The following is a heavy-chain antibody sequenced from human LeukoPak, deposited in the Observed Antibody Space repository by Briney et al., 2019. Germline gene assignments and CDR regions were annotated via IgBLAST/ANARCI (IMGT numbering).Heavy chain of an antibody. V-gene: IGHV4-38-2*01. Sequence: SETLSLTCAVSGYSKSSGCYWGSIRQPPGKGLEWIGSIYHSGSTYYNPSLKSRVTISVDTSKNQFSLKLSSVTAADTAVYYCASGEESSAYYYYYYTDVWGKGTTVTVSS. CDR1: GYSKSSGCY. CDR3: ASGEESSAYYYYYYTDV. D-gene: IGHD3-22*01. CDR2: IYHSGST. J-gene: IGHJ6*03.